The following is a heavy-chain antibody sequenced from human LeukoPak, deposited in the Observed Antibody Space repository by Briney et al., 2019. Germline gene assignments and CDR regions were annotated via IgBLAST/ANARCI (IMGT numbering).Heavy chain of an antibody. D-gene: IGHD3-3*01. CDR2: INHSGST. CDR3: ARGKPRYDFWSGYYRLAFDY. J-gene: IGHJ4*02. V-gene: IGHV4-34*01. CDR1: GGSFSGYY. Sequence: SETLSLTCAVYGGSFSGYYWSWIRQPPGKGLEWIGEINHSGSTNHNPSLKSRVTISVDTSKNQFSLKLSSVTAADTAVYYCARGKPRYDFWSGYYRLAFDYWGQGTLVTVSS.